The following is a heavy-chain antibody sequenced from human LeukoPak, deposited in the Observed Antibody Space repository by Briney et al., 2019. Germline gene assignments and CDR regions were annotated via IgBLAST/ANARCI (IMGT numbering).Heavy chain of an antibody. CDR3: ARRRYYGSGIRVPAFDI. V-gene: IGHV5-51*01. CDR1: GYSFTSYW. D-gene: IGHD3-10*01. CDR2: IYPGDSDT. Sequence: GESLKISCKGSGYSFTSYWIGWVRQMPGKGLEWMGIIYPGDSDTRYSPSFQGQVTISADKSISTAYLQWSSLKSSHTAMYYCARRRYYGSGIRVPAFDIWGQGTMVTVSS. J-gene: IGHJ3*02.